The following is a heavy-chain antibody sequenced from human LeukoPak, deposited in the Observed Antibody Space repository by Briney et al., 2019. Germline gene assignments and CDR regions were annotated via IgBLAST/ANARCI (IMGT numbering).Heavy chain of an antibody. CDR2: ISAYDGNT. Sequence: ASVKVSCKASGYTFTSYGISWVRQAPGQGLEWMGWISAYDGNTNYAQKLQGRVTMTTDTSTSTAYMELRSLRSDDTAVNYCARGHCEYSSCLDYHYYGMDVWGQGTTVTVSS. J-gene: IGHJ6*02. CDR3: ARGHCEYSSCLDYHYYGMDV. D-gene: IGHD6-6*01. V-gene: IGHV1-18*01. CDR1: GYTFTSYG.